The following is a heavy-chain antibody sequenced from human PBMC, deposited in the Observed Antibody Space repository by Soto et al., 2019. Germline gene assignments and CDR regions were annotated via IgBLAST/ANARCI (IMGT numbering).Heavy chain of an antibody. D-gene: IGHD6-6*01. Sequence: PGGSLRLSCAAARVTFSSYAMSWVRQAPGKGLEWVSAISGSGGSTYYADSVKGRFTISRDNSKNTLYLQMNSLRAEDTAVYYCAKALPLIAARGYFDYWGQGTLVTVSS. CDR3: AKALPLIAARGYFDY. CDR2: ISGSGGST. V-gene: IGHV3-23*01. J-gene: IGHJ4*02. CDR1: RVTFSSYA.